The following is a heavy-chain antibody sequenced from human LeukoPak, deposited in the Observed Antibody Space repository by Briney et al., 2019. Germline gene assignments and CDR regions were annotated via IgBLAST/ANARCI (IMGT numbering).Heavy chain of an antibody. CDR3: AKDGCSSTSCYTGIDY. J-gene: IGHJ4*02. V-gene: IGHV3-23*01. Sequence: GGSLRLSCAASGFTFSSYAMSWVRQAPGKGLEWVSAISGSGGSTYYADSVKGRFTISRDNSKNTLYLQMNSLRAEDTAVYYCAKDGCSSTSCYTGIDYWGQETLVTVSS. CDR1: GFTFSSYA. CDR2: ISGSGGST. D-gene: IGHD2-2*02.